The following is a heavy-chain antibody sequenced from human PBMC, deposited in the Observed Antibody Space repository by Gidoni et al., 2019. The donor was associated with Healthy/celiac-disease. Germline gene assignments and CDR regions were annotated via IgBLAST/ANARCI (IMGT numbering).Heavy chain of an antibody. CDR1: GFTFDDYA. J-gene: IGHJ6*02. CDR3: AKDISWGDKDYYGMDV. D-gene: IGHD7-27*01. V-gene: IGHV3-9*01. Sequence: EVQLVESGGGLVQPGRSLRLSCAASGFTFDDYAMHWVRQAPGKGLEWVSGISWNSGSIGYADSVKGRFTISRDNAKNSLYLQMNSLRAEDTALYYCAKDISWGDKDYYGMDVWGQGTTVTVSS. CDR2: ISWNSGSI.